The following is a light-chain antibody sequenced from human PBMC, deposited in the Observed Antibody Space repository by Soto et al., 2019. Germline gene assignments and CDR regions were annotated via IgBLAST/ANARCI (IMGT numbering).Light chain of an antibody. CDR3: QQYNSFSWWT. CDR2: KAS. J-gene: IGKJ1*01. Sequence: DIQMTQSPSTLSASVGDRVTITCRASQSISSWLAWYQQKPGKAPKLLIYKASNLESGVPSRFSGSGSGTDFTLTISSLQPDDFATYYCQQYNSFSWWTFGQGTKVEIK. V-gene: IGKV1-5*03. CDR1: QSISSW.